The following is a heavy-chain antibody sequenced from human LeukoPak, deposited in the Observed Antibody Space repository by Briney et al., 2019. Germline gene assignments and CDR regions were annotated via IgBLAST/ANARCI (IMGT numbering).Heavy chain of an antibody. Sequence: GGSLRLSCAASGFAFSDYYMSWIRQAPGKGLEWVSYISSSGSTIYYADSVKGRFTISRDNAKNSLYLQMNSLRAEDTAVYYCARDGVVAVGTVAFDIWGQGTMVTVSS. J-gene: IGHJ3*02. CDR3: ARDGVVAVGTVAFDI. V-gene: IGHV3-11*04. CDR1: GFAFSDYY. CDR2: ISSSGSTI. D-gene: IGHD6-13*01.